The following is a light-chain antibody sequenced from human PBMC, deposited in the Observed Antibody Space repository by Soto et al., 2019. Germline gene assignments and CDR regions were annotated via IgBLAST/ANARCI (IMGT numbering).Light chain of an antibody. V-gene: IGLV3-21*04. Sequence: SYELTQPPSVSVAPGKTARITCGGNKIGSKSEHWYQQKPGQAPVLVIYYDSDRPSGIPERFSGSNSGNTATLTISRVEAGDEADYYCQVWDSSSDHVVFGGGTKVTVL. CDR1: KIGSKS. J-gene: IGLJ2*01. CDR2: YDS. CDR3: QVWDSSSDHVV.